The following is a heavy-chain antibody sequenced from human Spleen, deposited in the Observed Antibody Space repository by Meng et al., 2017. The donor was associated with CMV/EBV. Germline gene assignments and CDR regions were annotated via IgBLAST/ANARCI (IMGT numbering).Heavy chain of an antibody. CDR3: ARSMGYSSSWYRI. CDR1: GYTFTAYF. J-gene: IGHJ4*02. Sequence: ASVKVSCKASGYTFTAYFLHWVRQAPGQGLEWMGWISPNTGATNYAQKFQGRVTITRNTSISTAYMELSSLRSEDTAVYYCARSMGYSSSWYRIWGQGTLVTVSS. CDR2: ISPNTGAT. V-gene: IGHV1-2*02. D-gene: IGHD6-13*01.